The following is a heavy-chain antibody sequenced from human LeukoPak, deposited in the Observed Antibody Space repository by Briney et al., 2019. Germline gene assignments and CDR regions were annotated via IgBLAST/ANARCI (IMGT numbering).Heavy chain of an antibody. V-gene: IGHV4-39*01. J-gene: IGHJ6*03. D-gene: IGHD6-19*01. CDR3: ARNIAVAGRGDYMDV. CDR2: SYYSGNT. CDR1: GGSISSSRYY. Sequence: SETLSLTCTVSGGSISSSRYYGGWIRQPPGKGLEWIGSSYYSGNTYYNPSLKSRVTISVDTSKNQFSLKLSSVTAADTAVYYCARNIAVAGRGDYMDVWGKGTTVTISS.